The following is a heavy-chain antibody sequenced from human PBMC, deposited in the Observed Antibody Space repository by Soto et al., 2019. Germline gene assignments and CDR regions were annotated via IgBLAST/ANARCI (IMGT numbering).Heavy chain of an antibody. Sequence: PGGSLRLSCTASEFPLSDYYMSWIRQGPGKGLEWIAHISSRVSNTNDADSVKGRFTISRDNARNSLSLQMSSLRGDDTAVYYSARSKHDSGGYYYPYYYGLDVWGQGTTVTVSS. J-gene: IGHJ6*01. CDR2: ISSRVSNT. V-gene: IGHV3-11*06. CDR1: EFPLSDYY. D-gene: IGHD3-22*01. CDR3: ARSKHDSGGYYYPYYYGLDV.